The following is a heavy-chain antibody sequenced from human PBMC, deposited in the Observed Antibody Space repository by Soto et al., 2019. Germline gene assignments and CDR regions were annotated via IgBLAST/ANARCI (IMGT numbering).Heavy chain of an antibody. CDR2: TYYRTKWYN. J-gene: IGHJ4*02. D-gene: IGHD1-26*01. Sequence: PSQTLSLTCASSWDSLSSNSAAWNWIRPSPPRGLEWLGRTYYRTKWYNNYAVSVKSRITNNPDTSKNQFCLQLNSVAPEDTAVFYCASELVPLGPVGAAIGYWGQGTLVTVSS. V-gene: IGHV6-1*01. CDR3: ASELVPLGPVGAAIGY. CDR1: WDSLSSNSAA.